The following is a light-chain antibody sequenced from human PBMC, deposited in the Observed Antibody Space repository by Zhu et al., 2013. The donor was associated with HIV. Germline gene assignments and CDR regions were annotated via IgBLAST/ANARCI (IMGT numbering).Light chain of an antibody. J-gene: IGLJ1*01. CDR1: SSDVGGYNH. V-gene: IGLV2-8*01. Sequence: QSALTQPPSASGSPGQSVTISCTGSSSDVGGYNHVSWYQQYPGKAPKLMIYAVNKRPSGVPDRFSGSKSGNMASLTVSGLQAEDEAYYYCTSYAGSNNYVFGTGTKVTV. CDR3: TSYAGSNNYV. CDR2: AVN.